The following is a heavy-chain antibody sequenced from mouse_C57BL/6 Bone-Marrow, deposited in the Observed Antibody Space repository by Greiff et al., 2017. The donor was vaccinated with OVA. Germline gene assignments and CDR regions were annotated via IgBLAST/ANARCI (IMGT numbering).Heavy chain of an antibody. CDR2: ISYDGSN. CDR3: ASYSNFDY. J-gene: IGHJ2*01. D-gene: IGHD2-5*01. V-gene: IGHV3-6*01. Sequence: VQLQQSGPGLVKPSQSLSLTCSVTGYSITSGYYWNWIRQFPGNKLEWMGYISYDGSNNYNPSFKNRISITRDTSQSQFFTKLNSVTTDYTATYCCASYSNFDYWGQGTTLTVSS. CDR1: GYSITSGYY.